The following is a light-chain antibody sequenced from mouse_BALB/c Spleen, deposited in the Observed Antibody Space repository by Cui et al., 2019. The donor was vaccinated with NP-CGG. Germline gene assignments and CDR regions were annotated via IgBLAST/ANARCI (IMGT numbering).Light chain of an antibody. CDR1: TGAVTTNNY. J-gene: IGLJ1*01. CDR3: ALWYSNHWV. Sequence: QAVVSQESALTNSPGETVTLTCRSSTGAVTTNNYANWVQEKPDHLFTGLIGGTNNRAPGVPARFSGSLIGDKAALTITGAQTEDEAIYFCALWYSNHWVFGGGTKLTVL. V-gene: IGLV1*01. CDR2: GTN.